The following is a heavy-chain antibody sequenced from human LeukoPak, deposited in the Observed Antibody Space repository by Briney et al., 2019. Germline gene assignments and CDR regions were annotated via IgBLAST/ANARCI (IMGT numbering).Heavy chain of an antibody. CDR1: GFTFSSYW. V-gene: IGHV3-7*01. Sequence: QSGGSPRLSCAASGFTFSSYWMSWVRQAPGKGLEWVANIKQDGNEKYYVSSVKGRFTISRDNAKNSLFLQMNILRGEDTAVYYCARENPSSQYYDFWSGYWTNWFDPWGQGTLVTVSS. J-gene: IGHJ5*02. CDR2: IKQDGNEK. CDR3: ARENPSSQYYDFWSGYWTNWFDP. D-gene: IGHD3-3*01.